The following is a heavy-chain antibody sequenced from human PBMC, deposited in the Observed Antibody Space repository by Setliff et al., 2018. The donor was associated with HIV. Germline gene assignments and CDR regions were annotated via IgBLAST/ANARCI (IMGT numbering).Heavy chain of an antibody. CDR1: GGSISSYY. CDR2: IYYSGST. J-gene: IGHJ4*02. CDR3: ARARGFGFDY. Sequence: NPSETLSLTCTVSGGSISSYYWSWIRQPPGKGLEWIGYIYYSGSTNYNPSLKSRVTISVDTSKNQFSLKLSSVTAADTAVYYCARARGFGFDYWGQGTLVTVSS. D-gene: IGHD3-10*01. V-gene: IGHV4-59*01.